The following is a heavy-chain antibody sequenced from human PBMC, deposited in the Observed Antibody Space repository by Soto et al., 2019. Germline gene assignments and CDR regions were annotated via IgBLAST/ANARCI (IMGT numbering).Heavy chain of an antibody. J-gene: IGHJ6*02. V-gene: IGHV4-31*03. D-gene: IGHD3-3*01. CDR2: IYYSGST. CDR3: ASQRRLYDFWSGYYTVGGIYGMDV. Sequence: PSETLSLTCTVSGGSISSGGYYWSWIRQHPGKGLEWIGYIYYSGSTYYNPSLKSRVTISVDTSKNQFSLKLSSVTAADTAVYYCASQRRLYDFWSGYYTVGGIYGMDVWGQGTTVTVSS. CDR1: GGSISSGGYY.